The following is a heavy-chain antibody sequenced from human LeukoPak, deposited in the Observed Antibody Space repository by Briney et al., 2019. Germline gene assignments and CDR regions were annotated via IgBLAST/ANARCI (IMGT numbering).Heavy chain of an antibody. J-gene: IGHJ5*02. CDR2: INPSGGST. CDR3: ARGRGDIVVVPAAIRGINWFDP. V-gene: IGHV1-46*01. D-gene: IGHD2-2*02. Sequence: ASVKVSCEASGYTFTSYYMHSGRQAPGQGLEWRGIINPSGGSTSYAQKFQGRVTMTRDMYTSTVYMELSSLRSEDAAVYYCARGRGDIVVVPAAIRGINWFDPWGQGTLVTVSS. CDR1: GYTFTSYY.